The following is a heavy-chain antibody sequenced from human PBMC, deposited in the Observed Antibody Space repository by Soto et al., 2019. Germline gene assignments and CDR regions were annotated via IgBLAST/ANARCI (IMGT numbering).Heavy chain of an antibody. J-gene: IGHJ5*02. CDR1: GYTFSTYD. CDR3: ARGRMGAAKFSIPRAYSYAFEP. CDR2: MHPDSGDT. Sequence: QVHLVQHVAEVRNRGSSVKVSCKTSGYTFSTYDINWVRQASGPGLEWWGWMHPDSGDTCDGRKFLGRVTLTRNTSTGTADMELTSLRSDHSALYSCARGRMGAAKFSIPRAYSYAFEPWGQGTLVTVSS. D-gene: IGHD3-22*01. V-gene: IGHV1-8*01.